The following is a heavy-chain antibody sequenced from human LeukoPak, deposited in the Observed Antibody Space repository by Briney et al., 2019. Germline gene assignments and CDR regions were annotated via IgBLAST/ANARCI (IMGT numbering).Heavy chain of an antibody. CDR1: GFTVSTIV. J-gene: IGHJ4*02. V-gene: IGHV3-66*01. CDR2: MYSGGNT. Sequence: GGSLRLSCAASGFTVSTIVISRVRQAPGKGLEWISVMYSGGNTYYADSVKGRFTISRDKSKNTLYLQMNSLRAEDTAVYHCARVEAVFQNFQYWGQGTLVTVSS. CDR3: ARVEAVFQNFQY.